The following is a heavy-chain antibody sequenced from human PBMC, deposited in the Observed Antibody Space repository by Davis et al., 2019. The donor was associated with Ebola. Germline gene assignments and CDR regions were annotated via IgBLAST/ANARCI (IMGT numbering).Heavy chain of an antibody. Sequence: GSLRLSCTVSGGSISSYYWSWIRQPPGKGLEWIGYISYSGSTNYNPSLKSRATISIDASRNQFSLKLSSVTAADTAVYFCARGGGGNGYVLWGQGTLVTVSS. D-gene: IGHD5-18*01. CDR2: ISYSGST. CDR1: GGSISSYY. CDR3: ARGGGGNGYVL. J-gene: IGHJ4*02. V-gene: IGHV4-59*01.